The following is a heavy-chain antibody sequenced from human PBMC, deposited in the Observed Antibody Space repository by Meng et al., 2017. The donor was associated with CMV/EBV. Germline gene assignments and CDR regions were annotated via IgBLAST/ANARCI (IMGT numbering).Heavy chain of an antibody. J-gene: IGHJ4*02. CDR1: GGSVSSNNYY. Sequence: CTVSGGSVSSNNYYWTWIRQPPGKGLEWIGYIYKSGSTNYNPSLKSRVTISADTSKNQFSLKLSSVTAADTAMYYCARDNLGGSYDYWGQGTLVTVSS. CDR2: IYKSGST. D-gene: IGHD1-26*01. V-gene: IGHV4-61*01. CDR3: ARDNLGGSYDY.